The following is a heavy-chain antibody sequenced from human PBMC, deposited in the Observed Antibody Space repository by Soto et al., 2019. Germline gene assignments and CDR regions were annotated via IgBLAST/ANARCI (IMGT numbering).Heavy chain of an antibody. CDR1: GFTFSNFV. Sequence: EVQLLESGGGLVQHGGSLRLSCAASGFTFSNFVMSWVRRAPGKGLEWVSAIGGTSGSTYYADSVKGRFTISRDNSKDTLSPQMNSLGAEDTALSYCAKRRVDGYFDVGGRGTLVTVSS. D-gene: IGHD2-21*01. CDR2: IGGTSGST. V-gene: IGHV3-23*01. CDR3: AKRRVDGYFDV. J-gene: IGHJ2*01.